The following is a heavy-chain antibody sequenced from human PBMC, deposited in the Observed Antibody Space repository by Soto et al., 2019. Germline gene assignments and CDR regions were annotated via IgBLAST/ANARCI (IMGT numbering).Heavy chain of an antibody. CDR1: VFTFVGSW. V-gene: IGHV3-7*01. D-gene: IGHD2-8*01. J-gene: IGHJ4*02. Sequence: PGGSLRLSCAASVFTFVGSWMSWVRQAPGKGLEWVANIRQDGSDDHYVDSVKGRFTISRDNAKNSLYLHMNSLRAEDTAVYYCASCTTLSCRFDYWGQGTLVTVSS. CDR3: ASCTTLSCRFDY. CDR2: IRQDGSDD.